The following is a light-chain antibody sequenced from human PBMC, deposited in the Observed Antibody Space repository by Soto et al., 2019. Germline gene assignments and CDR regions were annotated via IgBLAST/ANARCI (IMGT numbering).Light chain of an antibody. Sequence: DIQMTQSPSTLSASVRDRVTITCRASQSISSWLAWYQQKPGKAPKLLIYKASSLESGVPSRFSGSGSGTEFTLTISSLQPYDFATYYCQPYNSYLYTFGQGTKLEIK. J-gene: IGKJ2*01. V-gene: IGKV1-5*03. CDR3: QPYNSYLYT. CDR2: KAS. CDR1: QSISSW.